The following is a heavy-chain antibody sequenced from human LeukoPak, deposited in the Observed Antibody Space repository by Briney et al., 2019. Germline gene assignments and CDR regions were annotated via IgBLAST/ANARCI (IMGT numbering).Heavy chain of an antibody. CDR2: ISSGGGTI. J-gene: IGHJ3*02. CDR1: GFIFSSYQ. CDR3: ATGAAGTRFLDSLEI. Sequence: PGGSLRLSCAASGFIFSSYQMNWVRQAPGKGLEWIAYISSGGGTICYADSVKGRFTISRDNTKNSVSLQMNSLSAEDTAVYYCATGAAGTRFLDSLEIWGQGTMVTVSS. V-gene: IGHV3-48*03. D-gene: IGHD1-1*01.